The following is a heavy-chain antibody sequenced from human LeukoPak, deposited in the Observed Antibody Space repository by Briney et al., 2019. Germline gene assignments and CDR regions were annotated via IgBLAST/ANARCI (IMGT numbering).Heavy chain of an antibody. Sequence: SETLSLTCTVSGGSISSYYWSWIRQPPGKGLEWIGYINYSGSTNYNPSLKSRVTISVDTSKNQFSLKLSSVTAADTAVYYCARHYCTSTICYARIIYYWGQGTLVTVSS. D-gene: IGHD2-2*01. J-gene: IGHJ4*02. CDR2: INYSGST. CDR1: GGSISSYY. V-gene: IGHV4-59*08. CDR3: ARHYCTSTICYARIIYY.